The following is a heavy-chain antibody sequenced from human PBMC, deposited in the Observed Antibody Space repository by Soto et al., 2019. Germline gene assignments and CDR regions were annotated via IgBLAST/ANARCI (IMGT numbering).Heavy chain of an antibody. V-gene: IGHV4-4*02. D-gene: IGHD3-22*01. CDR3: ARGDYYDTSGPFSDAFDI. CDR2: AHHSGRT. CDR1: GGSMSSSNW. J-gene: IGHJ3*02. Sequence: SETLSLTCTVSGGSMSSSNWWNWVRQPPGKGLEWIGEAHHSGRTNYNPSLKSRVTISVDKSKNHFSLKLSSVTAADTAVYYCARGDYYDTSGPFSDAFDIWGQGTMVTVS.